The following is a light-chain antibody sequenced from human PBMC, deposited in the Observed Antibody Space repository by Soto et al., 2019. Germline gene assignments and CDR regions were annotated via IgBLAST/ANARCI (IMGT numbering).Light chain of an antibody. J-gene: IGLJ2*01. CDR3: SSYTSSNTLL. CDR2: EVN. Sequence: QSVLTQPASVSGSPGQSITISCTGSSSDVGDYNYVSWYQQHPGKAPKLMIYEVNNRPSGVSDRFSGSKSGNTASLTISGLQAEDEADYYCSSYTSSNTLLFGGGTKLAV. CDR1: SSDVGDYNY. V-gene: IGLV2-14*01.